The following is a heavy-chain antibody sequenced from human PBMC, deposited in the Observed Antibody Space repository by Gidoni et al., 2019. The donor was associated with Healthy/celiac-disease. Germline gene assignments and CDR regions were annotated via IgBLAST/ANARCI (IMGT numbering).Heavy chain of an antibody. D-gene: IGHD2-15*01. CDR1: GGTFSSYA. V-gene: IGHV1-69*01. CDR2: IIPIFGTA. Sequence: QVQLVQSGAAVKKPGSSVKVSCKASGGTFSSYAISWVRQAPGQVLEWMGGIIPIFGTANYAQKFQGRVTITADESTSTAYMELSSLRSEDTAVYYCARAVRDEYCSGGSCYFDYWGQGTLVTVSS. J-gene: IGHJ4*02. CDR3: ARAVRDEYCSGGSCYFDY.